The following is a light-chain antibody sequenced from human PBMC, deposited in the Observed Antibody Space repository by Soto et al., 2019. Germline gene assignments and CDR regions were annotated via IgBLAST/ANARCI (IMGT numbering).Light chain of an antibody. Sequence: EVGLTQSPGSLSLSPGERATLSCRASQSVGSIYLAWYQQQTGQDARLLIYGASSRATGIPDRFSGSGSGTDFTLTISRLEPEDFAVYYCQQYGSSQETFGQGTKVDI. CDR3: QQYGSSQET. J-gene: IGKJ1*01. V-gene: IGKV3-20*01. CDR2: GAS. CDR1: QSVGSIY.